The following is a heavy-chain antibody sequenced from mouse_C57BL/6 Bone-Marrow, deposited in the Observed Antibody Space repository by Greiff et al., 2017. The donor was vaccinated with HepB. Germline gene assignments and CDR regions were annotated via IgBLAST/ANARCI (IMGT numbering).Heavy chain of an antibody. CDR1: GFNIKDDY. CDR3: TFYAMDY. Sequence: VQLQQSGAELVRPGASVKLSCTASGFNIKDDYMHWVKQRPEQGLEWIGWIDPENGDTEYASKFQGKATIPADTSSNTAYLQLSSLTSEDTAVYYCTFYAMDYWGQGTSVTVSS. J-gene: IGHJ4*01. V-gene: IGHV14-4*01. CDR2: IDPENGDT.